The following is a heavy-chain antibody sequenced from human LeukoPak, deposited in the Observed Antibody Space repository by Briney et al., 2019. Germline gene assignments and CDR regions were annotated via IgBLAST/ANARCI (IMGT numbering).Heavy chain of an antibody. V-gene: IGHV3-9*01. D-gene: IGHD6-13*01. Sequence: SGGSLRLSCAASGFTFDDYAMHWVRQAPGKGLEWVSGISWNSGSIGYADSVKGRFTISRDNAKNSLYLQMNSLRAEDTALYYCAKSGYSSSWYIDYWGQGNLVTVSS. CDR2: ISWNSGSI. CDR3: AKSGYSSSWYIDY. CDR1: GFTFDDYA. J-gene: IGHJ4*02.